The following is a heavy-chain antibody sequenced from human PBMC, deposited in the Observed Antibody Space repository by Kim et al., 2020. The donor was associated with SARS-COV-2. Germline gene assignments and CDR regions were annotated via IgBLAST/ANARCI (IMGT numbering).Heavy chain of an antibody. CDR1: GGSFSGYY. CDR3: ARGADKGIAAAGPND. V-gene: IGHV4-34*01. D-gene: IGHD6-13*01. Sequence: SETLSLTCAVYGGSFSGYYWSWIRQPPGKGLEWIGEINHSGSTNYNPSLKSRVTISVDTSKNQFSLKLSSVTAADTAVYYCARGADKGIAAAGPNDWGQGTLVTVSS. J-gene: IGHJ4*02. CDR2: INHSGST.